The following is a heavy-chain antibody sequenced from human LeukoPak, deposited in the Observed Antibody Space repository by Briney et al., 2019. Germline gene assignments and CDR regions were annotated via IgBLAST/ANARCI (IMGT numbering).Heavy chain of an antibody. V-gene: IGHV3-11*01. J-gene: IGHJ5*02. CDR1: GFTFSDYY. D-gene: IGHD5-24*01. Sequence: GGSLRLSCAASGFTFSDYYMSWIRQAPGKGLEWVSYISSSGSTIYYAESVKGRFTISRDNAKNSLYLQMNSLRAEDTAVYYCARAPTARYNWFDPWGQGTLVTVSS. CDR3: ARAPTARYNWFDP. CDR2: ISSSGSTI.